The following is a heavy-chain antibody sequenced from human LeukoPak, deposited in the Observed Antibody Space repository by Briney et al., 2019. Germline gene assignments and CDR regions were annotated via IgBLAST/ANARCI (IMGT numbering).Heavy chain of an antibody. CDR2: INHSGST. CDR1: GGSFSDYY. J-gene: IGHJ6*03. Sequence: SETLSLTCAVNGGSFSDYYWSWIRQPPGKGLEWIGEINHSGSTEYNPSLKSRVTISLDTSKNQFSLKLSSVTAADTALYYCARDRGNQRGYYYYYMDVWGKGTTVTVSS. D-gene: IGHD1-14*01. V-gene: IGHV4-34*01. CDR3: ARDRGNQRGYYYYYMDV.